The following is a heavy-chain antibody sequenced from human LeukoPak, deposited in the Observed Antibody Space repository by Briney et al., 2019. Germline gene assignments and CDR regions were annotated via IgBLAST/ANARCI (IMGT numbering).Heavy chain of an antibody. V-gene: IGHV3-74*01. CDR2: ITSDGSTT. J-gene: IGHJ3*02. D-gene: IGHD6-19*01. CDR3: ARDRSGKAFDI. Sequence: GGSLRLSCSASGFTISSYWMHWVCQAPGKGLVWVSRITSDGSTTTYADSVKGRFTISRDNAKNTLYLQMNSLRAEDTAVYYCARDRSGKAFDIWGQGTMVTVSS. CDR1: GFTISSYW.